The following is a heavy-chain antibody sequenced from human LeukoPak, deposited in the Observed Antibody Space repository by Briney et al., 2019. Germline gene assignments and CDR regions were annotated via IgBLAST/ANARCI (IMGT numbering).Heavy chain of an antibody. CDR1: GFTFSKYP. J-gene: IGHJ4*02. Sequence: GGSLRLSCAASGFTFSKYPMRWVLQPTGPGGAFVSVISGSGVSTYYEGSVKGRFTVSRANSMNTLYLNMNSLRAEDTTTYHCTNVRGYFWGWGVFDYWGQGTLVTVSS. CDR3: TNVRGYFWGWGVFDY. D-gene: IGHD3-3*01. CDR2: ISGSGVST. V-gene: IGHV3-23*01.